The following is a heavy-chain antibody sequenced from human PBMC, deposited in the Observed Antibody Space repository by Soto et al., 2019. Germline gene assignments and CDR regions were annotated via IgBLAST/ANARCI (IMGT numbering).Heavy chain of an antibody. J-gene: IGHJ6*03. V-gene: IGHV3-48*01. CDR1: GFTFSNYW. CDR2: ITSSGNII. CDR3: ARDVYVDV. Sequence: GGSLRLSCAASGFTFSNYWMHWVRQAPGEGLEWVSHITSSGNIIYYTDSVKGRFTISRDNAKNSLYLQMNSLRAEDTAVYYCARDVYVDVWGKGTTVTVSS.